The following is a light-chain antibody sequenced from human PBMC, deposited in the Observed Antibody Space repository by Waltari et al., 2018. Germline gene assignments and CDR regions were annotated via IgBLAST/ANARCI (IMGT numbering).Light chain of an antibody. CDR3: ATWDDSLSGQV. CDR2: RDN. CDR1: RSNIGSNY. J-gene: IGLJ3*02. Sequence: QPVLTQPPSTSATPGQRVTISCSGSRSNIGSNYVYWYQQFPGAAPKRLIYRDNERPSGVPDLFFGSKSGTSASLSINGLRSEDESDYYCATWDDSLSGQVFGGGTKVTVL. V-gene: IGLV1-47*01.